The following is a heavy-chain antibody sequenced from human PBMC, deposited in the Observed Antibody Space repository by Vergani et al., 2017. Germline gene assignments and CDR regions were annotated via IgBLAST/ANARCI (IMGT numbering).Heavy chain of an antibody. J-gene: IGHJ6*02. V-gene: IGHV1-8*03. CDR2: MNPNSGKT. D-gene: IGHD3-9*01. CDR1: VYTFTSHD. Sequence: QVQLVQSGADVKKPGASVKVSCKASVYTFTSHDIYWVRQAPGQGLEWMGWMNPNSGKTGYAQKFQGRVTLTGNTSISTAYMDLRSLRSEDTAKYFCARVPDLVTGYTVDWGQGTTITVSS. CDR3: ARVPDLVTGYTVD.